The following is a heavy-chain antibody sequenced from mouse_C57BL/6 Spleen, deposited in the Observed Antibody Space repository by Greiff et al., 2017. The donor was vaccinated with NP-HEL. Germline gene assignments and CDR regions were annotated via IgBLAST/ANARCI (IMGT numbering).Heavy chain of an antibody. Sequence: QVQLQQSGAELVRPGASVTLSCKASGYTFTDYEMHWVKQTPVHGLEWIGAIDPETGGTAYNQKFQGKAILTADKSSSTAYMELLSLTSEDSAVYYCTRGVTTVVYWYFDVWGTGTTVTVSS. CDR3: TRGVTTVVYWYFDV. CDR2: IDPETGGT. CDR1: GYTFTDYE. J-gene: IGHJ1*03. D-gene: IGHD1-1*01. V-gene: IGHV1-15*01.